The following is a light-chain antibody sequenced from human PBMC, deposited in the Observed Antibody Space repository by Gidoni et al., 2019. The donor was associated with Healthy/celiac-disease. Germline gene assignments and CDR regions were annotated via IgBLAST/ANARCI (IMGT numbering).Light chain of an antibody. J-gene: IGKJ1*01. CDR1: QSISSY. CDR2: AAS. CDR3: QQSYSTPWT. Sequence: DIQMTPSPSSLSASVGDSVTITCRASQSISSYLNWYQQKPGKAPKLLIYAASSLQSGVPSRFSGSGSGTDFTLTSSSLQPEDLATYYCQQSYSTPWTFXXXTKVEIK. V-gene: IGKV1-39*01.